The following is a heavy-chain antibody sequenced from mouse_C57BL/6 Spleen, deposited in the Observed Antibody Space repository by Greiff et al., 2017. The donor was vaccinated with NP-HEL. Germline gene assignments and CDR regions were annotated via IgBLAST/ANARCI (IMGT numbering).Heavy chain of an antibody. V-gene: IGHV1-66*01. J-gene: IGHJ4*01. CDR1: GYSFTSYY. CDR2: IYPGSGNT. Sequence: QVQLKESGPELVKPGASVKISCKASGYSFTSYYIHWVKQRPGQGLEWIGWIYPGSGNTKYNEKFKGKATLTADTSSSTAYMQLSSLTSEDSAVYYCARGDYVYYYAMDYWGQGTSVTVSS. D-gene: IGHD2-4*01. CDR3: ARGDYVYYYAMDY.